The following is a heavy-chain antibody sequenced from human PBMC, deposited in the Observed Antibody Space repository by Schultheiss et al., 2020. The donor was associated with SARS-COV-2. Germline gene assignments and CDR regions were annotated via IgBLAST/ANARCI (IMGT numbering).Heavy chain of an antibody. D-gene: IGHD3-10*01. V-gene: IGHV3-30*03. CDR3: ARGNYYGSGSYPHFDY. Sequence: GGSLRLSCAASGFTFSSYGMHWVRQAPGKGLEWVAVISYDGSNKYYADSVKGRFTISRDNSKNTLYLQMNSLRAEDTAVYYCARGNYYGSGSYPHFDYWGQGTLVTVSS. CDR1: GFTFSSYG. CDR2: ISYDGSNK. J-gene: IGHJ4*02.